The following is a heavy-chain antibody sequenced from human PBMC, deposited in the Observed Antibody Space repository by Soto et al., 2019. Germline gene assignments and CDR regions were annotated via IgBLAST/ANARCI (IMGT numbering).Heavy chain of an antibody. Sequence: EVQLVESGGGLVQPGRSLRLSCAASGFTFDDYAMHWVRQAPGKGLEWVSGISWNSGSIGYADSVKGRFTISRDNAKNSLYLQMNSLRAEGTALYYCAKELNSTGWRYYYYGMDVWGQGTTVTVSS. CDR3: AKELNSTGWRYYYYGMDV. CDR1: GFTFDDYA. J-gene: IGHJ6*02. V-gene: IGHV3-9*01. D-gene: IGHD6-19*01. CDR2: ISWNSGSI.